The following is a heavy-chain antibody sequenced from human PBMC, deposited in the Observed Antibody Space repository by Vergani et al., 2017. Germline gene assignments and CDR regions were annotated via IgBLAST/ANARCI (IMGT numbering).Heavy chain of an antibody. CDR2: INPNSGGT. CDR1: GYTFTGYY. V-gene: IGHV1-2*02. Sequence: QVQLVQSGAEVQKPGASVKVSCKASGYTFTGYYMHWVRQAPGQGLEWMGWINPNSGGTNYAQKFQGRVTMTRDTSISTAYMELSRLRSDDTAVYYCARVGRVLEWLLSPWFDPWGQGTLVTVSS. CDR3: ARVGRVLEWLLSPWFDP. J-gene: IGHJ5*02. D-gene: IGHD3-3*01.